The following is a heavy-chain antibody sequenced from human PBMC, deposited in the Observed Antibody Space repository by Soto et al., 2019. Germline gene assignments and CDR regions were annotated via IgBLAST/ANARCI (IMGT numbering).Heavy chain of an antibody. D-gene: IGHD3-10*01. CDR1: GASISSYY. Sequence: SYTLSLTCTAAGASISSYYWSWIRQPPGRGLGWMGYIYYSGSTNYTPSLKSRVTISVDTSKNQFALKLSSVTAADTAVYDGARGERDWFDPWGQGTLVTVS. V-gene: IGHV4-59*07. CDR3: ARGERDWFDP. CDR2: IYYSGST. J-gene: IGHJ5*02.